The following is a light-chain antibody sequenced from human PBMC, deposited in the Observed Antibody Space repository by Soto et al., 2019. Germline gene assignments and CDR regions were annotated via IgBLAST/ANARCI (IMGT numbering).Light chain of an antibody. Sequence: QSVLTQPPSASASPGASVTLTCTLSSGYSYYKVDWYQQRPGKGPRFVMRVGAGGIVGSKGDGIPDRFSVLGSGLNRYLTIKNIQEEDESDYHCGADHGSGSNFVWVFGGGTKLTVL. CDR1: SGYSYYK. V-gene: IGLV9-49*01. CDR2: VGAGGIVG. CDR3: GADHGSGSNFVWV. J-gene: IGLJ3*02.